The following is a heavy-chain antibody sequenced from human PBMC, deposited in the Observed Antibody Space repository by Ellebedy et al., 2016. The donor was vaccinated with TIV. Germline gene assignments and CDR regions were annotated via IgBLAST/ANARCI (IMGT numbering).Heavy chain of an antibody. Sequence: ASVKVSCKASGYTFTSYDMHWVRQAPGQGLAWMGIINPSGGSATYAQKLQGRVTLTRDTSASTVYMELSSLRSEDTAMYYCARATFGSGSYAYFDYWGQGTLVTVSS. CDR2: INPSGGSA. J-gene: IGHJ4*02. V-gene: IGHV1-46*04. D-gene: IGHD3-10*01. CDR3: ARATFGSGSYAYFDY. CDR1: GYTFTSYD.